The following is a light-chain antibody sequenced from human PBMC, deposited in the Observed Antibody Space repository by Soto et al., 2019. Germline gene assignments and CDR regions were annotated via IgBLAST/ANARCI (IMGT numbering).Light chain of an antibody. CDR3: QQYGYSPWT. J-gene: IGKJ1*01. CDR2: RAS. Sequence: EIVLTQSPATLSLSPGERATLSCRASQSVSSNYLAWYQQEPGQTPKVLIYRASTRATGVPDRFSGSGSGTEFTLTITRLEPADFALYYCQQYGYSPWTFGLGTKVEIK. V-gene: IGKV3-20*01. CDR1: QSVSSNY.